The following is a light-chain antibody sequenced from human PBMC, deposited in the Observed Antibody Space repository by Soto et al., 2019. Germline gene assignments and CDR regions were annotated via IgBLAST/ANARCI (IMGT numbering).Light chain of an antibody. Sequence: QSVLTQPPSVSAAPGQTVTISCSGSSSNIGNNYVSWYQQLPETAPKLLIYENNKRPSGIPDRFSGSKSGTSATLGITGLQTGDEADDYCGTWDISLSLWVFGGGTKVTVL. CDR3: GTWDISLSLWV. CDR1: SSNIGNNY. V-gene: IGLV1-51*02. CDR2: ENN. J-gene: IGLJ3*02.